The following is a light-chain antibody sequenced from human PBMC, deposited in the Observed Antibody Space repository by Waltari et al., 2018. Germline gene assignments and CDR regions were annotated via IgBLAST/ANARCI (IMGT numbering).Light chain of an antibody. CDR2: WAS. J-gene: IGKJ2*01. CDR1: QSVLYSSNKKNY. V-gene: IGKV4-1*01. CDR3: QQLYSTPYP. Sequence: DIVMTQSPDSLAVSLGERATINCKSSQSVLYSSNKKNYLAWYQQKTGQPPKLLIYWASTREAGVPDRFSGSGSGTEFTRTISSLQAEDVALYCCQQLYSTPYPFGRGTKLWI.